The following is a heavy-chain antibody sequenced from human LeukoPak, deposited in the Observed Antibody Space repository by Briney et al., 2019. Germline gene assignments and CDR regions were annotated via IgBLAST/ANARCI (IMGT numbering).Heavy chain of an antibody. CDR3: ARRGIAVAEIDY. V-gene: IGHV4-39*01. J-gene: IGHJ4*02. CDR1: GGSISSSSYY. Sequence: LETLSLTCTVSGGSISSSSYYWGWIRQPPGKGLEWIGSIYYSGSTYYNPSLKSRVTISVDTSKNQFSLKLSSVTAADTAVYYCARRGIAVAEIDYWGRGTLVTVSS. D-gene: IGHD6-19*01. CDR2: IYYSGST.